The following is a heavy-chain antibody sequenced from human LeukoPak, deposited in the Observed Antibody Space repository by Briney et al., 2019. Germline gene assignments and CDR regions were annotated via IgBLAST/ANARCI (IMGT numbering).Heavy chain of an antibody. J-gene: IGHJ4*02. V-gene: IGHV3-7*01. CDR3: ARDFSGYCSSTSCPNSPCDH. D-gene: IGHD2-2*01. CDR1: GFSFSSYW. Sequence: PGGSLRLSCVASGFSFSSYWMHWVRQAPGKGLEWVANIKQDGSEKYYVDSVKGRFTISRDNAKNSLYLQMNSLRAEDTAVYYCARDFSGYCSSTSCPNSPCDHWGQGTLVTVSS. CDR2: IKQDGSEK.